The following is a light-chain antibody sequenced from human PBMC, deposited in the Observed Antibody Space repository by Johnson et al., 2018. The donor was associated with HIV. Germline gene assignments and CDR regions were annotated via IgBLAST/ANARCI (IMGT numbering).Light chain of an antibody. CDR3: GTWDTSPGAHYV. CDR2: DNN. Sequence: QSVLTQPPSVSAAPGQKVTISCSGSSSTIGTNYVSWYQQVPGTAPKLLIFDNNKRPSGIPDRFSASQSGTSATLAITGLQPGDEDDSNWGTWDTSPGAHYVFSSGTKV. CDR1: SSTIGTNY. V-gene: IGLV1-51*01. J-gene: IGLJ1*01.